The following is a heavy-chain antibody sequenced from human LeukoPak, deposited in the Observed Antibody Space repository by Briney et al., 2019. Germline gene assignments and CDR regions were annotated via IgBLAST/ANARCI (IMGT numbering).Heavy chain of an antibody. CDR1: GGSISGYY. CDR2: IHSSGST. V-gene: IGHV4-59*01. J-gene: IGHJ4*02. CDR3: ARVPDDYYDSSGYYAYYFDY. D-gene: IGHD3-22*01. Sequence: PSETLSLTCGVSGGSISGYYWSWIRRPPEKGLEWIGYIHSSGSTNYSPSLKSRLTLSVDTSKNQFSLNLNSVTAADTAVYYCARVPDDYYDSSGYYAYYFDYWGQGTLVTVSS.